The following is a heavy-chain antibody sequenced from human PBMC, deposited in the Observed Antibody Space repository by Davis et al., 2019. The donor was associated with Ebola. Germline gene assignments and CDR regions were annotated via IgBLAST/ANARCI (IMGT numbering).Heavy chain of an antibody. J-gene: IGHJ6*02. CDR3: ARASYRVYGMDV. Sequence: SETLSLTCTVPGGSISSYYWSWIRQPPGKGLEWIGYIYYSGSTNYNPSLKSRVTISVDTSKNQFSLKLSSVTAADTALYYCARASYRVYGMDVWGQGTTVTVSS. CDR2: IYYSGST. CDR1: GGSISSYY. D-gene: IGHD4-11*01. V-gene: IGHV4-59*12.